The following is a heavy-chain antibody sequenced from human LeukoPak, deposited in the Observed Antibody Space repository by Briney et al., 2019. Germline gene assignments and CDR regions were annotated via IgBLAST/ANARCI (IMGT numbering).Heavy chain of an antibody. V-gene: IGHV4-39*01. CDR2: IYYSGST. J-gene: IGHJ4*02. CDR3: ARRPSGYSGYDPHYFDY. CDR1: GGSISSSSYY. D-gene: IGHD5-12*01. Sequence: PSETLSLTCTVSGGSISSSSYYWGWIRQPPGKGLEWIGSIYYSGSTYYNPSLKSRVTISVDTSKNQLSLKLSSVTAADTAVYYCARRPSGYSGYDPHYFDYWGQGTLVTVSS.